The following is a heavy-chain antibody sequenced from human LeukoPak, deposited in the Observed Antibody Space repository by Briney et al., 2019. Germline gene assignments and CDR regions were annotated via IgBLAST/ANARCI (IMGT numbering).Heavy chain of an antibody. CDR1: GYTFTSYY. D-gene: IGHD4-23*01. Sequence: ASVKVSCKASGYTFTSYYMHWVRQAPGQGLEWMGIINPSGGSTSYAQKFQGRVTMTRDTSTSTVYMELSSLRSEDTAVYYCAADMGGLRWRRGESFDYWGQGTLVTVSS. V-gene: IGHV1-46*01. CDR2: INPSGGST. J-gene: IGHJ4*02. CDR3: AADMGGLRWRRGESFDY.